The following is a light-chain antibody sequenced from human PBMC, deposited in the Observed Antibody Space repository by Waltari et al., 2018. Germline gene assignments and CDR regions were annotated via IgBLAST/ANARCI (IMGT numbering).Light chain of an antibody. CDR1: QSIGDS. Sequence: DIQMSQSPATLSASVGDTLPFSFRASQSIGDSLAWYHQKPGKAPEVLVSKASTLETGVPSRFSGSGSGTQFTLTINSLQPDDFGTYYCQQYKNSKTFGQGTKVEIK. CDR3: QQYKNSKT. V-gene: IGKV1-5*03. CDR2: KAS. J-gene: IGKJ1*01.